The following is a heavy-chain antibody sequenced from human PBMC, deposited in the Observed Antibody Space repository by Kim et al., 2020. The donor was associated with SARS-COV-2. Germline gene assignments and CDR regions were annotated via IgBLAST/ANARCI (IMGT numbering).Heavy chain of an antibody. CDR1: GFTFSSYG. CDR3: ARWDYGYYEVSWLDS. J-gene: IGHJ5*01. CDR2: ISYDGSNK. D-gene: IGHD4-17*01. V-gene: IGHV3-30*03. Sequence: GGSLRLSCAASGFTFSSYGMHWVRQAPGKGLEWVAVISYDGSNKYYADSVKGRFTISRDNSKNTLYLQMNSLRSEDTAVYYCARWDYGYYEVSWLDSWG.